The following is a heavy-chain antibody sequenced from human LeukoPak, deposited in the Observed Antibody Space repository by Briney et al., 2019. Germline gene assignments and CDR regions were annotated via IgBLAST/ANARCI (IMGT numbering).Heavy chain of an antibody. J-gene: IGHJ4*02. Sequence: ETLSLTCTVSGGYISSSNYYWVWIRQPPGKGLEWVSAISGSGGSTYYADSVKGRFTISRDNSKNTLYLQMNSLRAEDTAVYYCAKFGVRGVIIYGNFDYWGQGTLVTVSS. D-gene: IGHD3-10*01. V-gene: IGHV3-23*01. CDR2: ISGSGGST. CDR1: GGYISSSNYY. CDR3: AKFGVRGVIIYGNFDY.